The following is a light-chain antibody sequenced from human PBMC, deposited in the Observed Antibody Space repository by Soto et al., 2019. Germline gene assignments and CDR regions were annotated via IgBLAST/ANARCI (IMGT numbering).Light chain of an antibody. Sequence: HTVVTQEPSFSVSPGGTVTLTCGLSSGSVSTSYYPSWYQQTPGQAPRTLMYSTNIRSSGVPDRFSGSILGNKAALTITGAQADDESDYYCVLYMGSGIWVFGGGTKLTVL. CDR2: STN. CDR1: SGSVSTSYY. J-gene: IGLJ2*01. CDR3: VLYMGSGIWV. V-gene: IGLV8-61*01.